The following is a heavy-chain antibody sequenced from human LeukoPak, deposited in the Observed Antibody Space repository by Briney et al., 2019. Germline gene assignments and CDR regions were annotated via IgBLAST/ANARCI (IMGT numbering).Heavy chain of an antibody. CDR2: ISSSSSYI. V-gene: IGHV3-21*01. CDR1: GFTFSSYS. CDR3: ASGPYYYYYMDV. Sequence: PGGSLRLSCAASGFTFSSYSMNWVRQAPGKGLEWVSSISSSSSYIYYADSVKGRFTISRDNAKNSLYLQMNSLRAEDTAVYYCASGPYYYYYMDVWGKGTTVTISS. J-gene: IGHJ6*03.